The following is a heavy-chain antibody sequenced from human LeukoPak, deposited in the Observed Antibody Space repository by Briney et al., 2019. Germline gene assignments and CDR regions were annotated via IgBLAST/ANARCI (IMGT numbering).Heavy chain of an antibody. CDR3: ARGRVSGSGVGY. V-gene: IGHV1-8*01. J-gene: IGHJ4*02. D-gene: IGHD3-10*01. Sequence: ASVKVSCKASGHTFTSYDINWVRQATGQGLEWMGWMNPNSGNTGYAQKFQGRVTMTRNTSISTAYMELSSLRSGDTAVYYCARGRVSGSGVGYWGQGTLVTVSS. CDR1: GHTFTSYD. CDR2: MNPNSGNT.